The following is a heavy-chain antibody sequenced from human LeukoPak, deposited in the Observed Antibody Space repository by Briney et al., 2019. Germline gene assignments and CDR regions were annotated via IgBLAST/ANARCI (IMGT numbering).Heavy chain of an antibody. CDR3: ARRGIGDSHNYYMDV. J-gene: IGHJ6*03. D-gene: IGHD6-13*01. CDR1: GVSFSTLAYY. Sequence: SETLSLTCTVSGVSFSTLAYYWGWIRQPPGKGLEWIGSIYYSGNTYYNPSLKSRVTIFVDTSKSQFSLKLSSVTAADAAVYYCARRGIGDSHNYYMDVWGEGTTVTVSS. CDR2: IYYSGNT. V-gene: IGHV4-39*01.